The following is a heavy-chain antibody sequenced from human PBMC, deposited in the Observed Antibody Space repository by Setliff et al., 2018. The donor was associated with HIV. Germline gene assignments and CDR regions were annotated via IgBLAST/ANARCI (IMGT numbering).Heavy chain of an antibody. CDR1: GGPFSNYA. CDR3: AVGDYVWGSYRLDF. Sequence: SVKVSCKASGGPFSNYAFSWVRLAPGQGLEWMGGIIPVFDTTNYEKKFRDRVTITADESTSTVYLELISLRSEDTAVYYCAVGDYVWGSYRLDFWGQGTLVTVSS. V-gene: IGHV1-69*13. CDR2: IIPVFDTT. J-gene: IGHJ4*02. D-gene: IGHD3-16*02.